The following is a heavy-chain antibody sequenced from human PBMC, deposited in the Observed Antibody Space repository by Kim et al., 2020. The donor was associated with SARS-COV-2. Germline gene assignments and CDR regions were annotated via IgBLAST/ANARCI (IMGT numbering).Heavy chain of an antibody. CDR2: ISGSGGST. CDR1: GFTFSSYA. CDR3: AKVYYYDSSGYGGENDY. D-gene: IGHD3-22*01. J-gene: IGHJ4*02. Sequence: GGSLRLSCAASGFTFSSYAMSWVRQAPGKGLEWVSAISGSGGSTYYADSVKGRFTISRDNSKNTLYLQMNSLRAEDTAVYYCAKVYYYDSSGYGGENDYWGQGTLVTVSS. V-gene: IGHV3-23*01.